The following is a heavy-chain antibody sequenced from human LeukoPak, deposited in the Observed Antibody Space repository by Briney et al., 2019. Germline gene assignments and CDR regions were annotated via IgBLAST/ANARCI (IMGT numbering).Heavy chain of an antibody. CDR3: TREYLTVSYFDY. CDR2: IKQDGSEQ. J-gene: IGHJ4*02. CDR1: GFTFSSYW. V-gene: IGHV3-7*05. D-gene: IGHD4-11*01. Sequence: PGGSLRLSCAASGFTFSSYWMSWARQAQGKGLEWVANIKQDGSEQYYVDSVKGRFTISRDNAKNSPFLQMNSLRGEDTAVYYCTREYLTVSYFDYWGQGTLVTVSS.